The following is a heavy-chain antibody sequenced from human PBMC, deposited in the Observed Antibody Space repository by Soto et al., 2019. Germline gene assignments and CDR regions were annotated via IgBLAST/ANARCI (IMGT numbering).Heavy chain of an antibody. V-gene: IGHV1-69*01. CDR1: GGTFGSYA. CDR3: ARSQGGSSSLDIYYYYYYGMDV. Sequence: QVQLVQSGAEVKKPGSSVKVSCKAPGGTFGSYAISWVRQAPGQGLEWMGGIIPIFGTANYAQKFQGRVTITADESTSTGYMELSSLRSEDTDVYYCARSQGGSSSLDIYYYYYYGMDVWGQGTTVTVSS. CDR2: IIPIFGTA. J-gene: IGHJ6*02. D-gene: IGHD2-15*01.